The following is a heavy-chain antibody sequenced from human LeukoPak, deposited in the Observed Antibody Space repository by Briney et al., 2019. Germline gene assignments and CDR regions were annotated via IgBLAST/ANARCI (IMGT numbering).Heavy chain of an antibody. CDR3: AKAVGATTEYFQH. J-gene: IGHJ1*01. V-gene: IGHV3-23*01. D-gene: IGHD1-26*01. CDR2: ISGSGGST. Sequence: GGSLRLSCAASGFTFSSYAMSWVRQAPGKGLEWVSAISGSGGSTYCADSVKGRFTISRDNSKNTLYLQMNSLRAEDTAVYYCAKAVGATTEYFQHWGQGTLVTVSS. CDR1: GFTFSSYA.